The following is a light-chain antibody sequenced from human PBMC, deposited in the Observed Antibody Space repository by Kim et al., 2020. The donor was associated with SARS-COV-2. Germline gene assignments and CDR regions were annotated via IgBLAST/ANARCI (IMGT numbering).Light chain of an antibody. CDR3: QQYGSSPFT. J-gene: IGKJ3*01. CDR2: GVS. Sequence: EIVLTQSPGTLSLSPGERATLSCRASQSVSSNYLAWYQQKPGQAPRLFIYGVSSRAIGIPDRFSGSGSGTDFTLTISRLEPEDFAVYYCQQYGSSPFTFGPGTKVDIK. V-gene: IGKV3-20*01. CDR1: QSVSSNY.